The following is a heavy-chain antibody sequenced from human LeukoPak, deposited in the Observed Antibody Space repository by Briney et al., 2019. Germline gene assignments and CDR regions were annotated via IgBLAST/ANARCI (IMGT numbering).Heavy chain of an antibody. Sequence: ASVKVSCKASGGTFSSYAISWVRQAPGQGLEWMGGIIPIFGTANYAQKFQGRVTITTDESTSTAYTELSSLRSEDTAVYYCARVWRWHAEAFDIWGQGTMVTVSS. V-gene: IGHV1-69*05. CDR1: GGTFSSYA. J-gene: IGHJ3*02. CDR3: ARVWRWHAEAFDI. CDR2: IIPIFGTA. D-gene: IGHD3-16*01.